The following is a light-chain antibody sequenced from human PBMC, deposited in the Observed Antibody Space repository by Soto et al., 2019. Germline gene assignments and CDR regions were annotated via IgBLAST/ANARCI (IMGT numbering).Light chain of an antibody. Sequence: DIQMTQSPSSVSASVGDRVTITCRASQGISSWLDWYQQKPGKAPKLLIYAASSLQSGVPSRFSGSGSGTDFTLTISSLQHEDFATYYCQQANSFPLTFGGGTKVEIK. CDR1: QGISSW. J-gene: IGKJ4*01. CDR2: AAS. CDR3: QQANSFPLT. V-gene: IGKV1-12*01.